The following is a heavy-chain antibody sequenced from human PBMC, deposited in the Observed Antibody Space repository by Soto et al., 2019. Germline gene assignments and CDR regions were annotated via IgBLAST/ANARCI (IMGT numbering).Heavy chain of an antibody. CDR3: AKDFNSIQFYDYIWGSYRGFNFDY. D-gene: IGHD3-16*02. Sequence: GSLRLSCAASGFTFSSYAMSWVRQAPGKGLEWVSAISGSGGSTYYADSVKGRFTISRDNSKNTLYLQMNSLRAEDTDVYYCAKDFNSIQFYDYIWGSYRGFNFDYWGQGTLVTVSS. CDR2: ISGSGGST. CDR1: GFTFSSYA. J-gene: IGHJ4*02. V-gene: IGHV3-23*01.